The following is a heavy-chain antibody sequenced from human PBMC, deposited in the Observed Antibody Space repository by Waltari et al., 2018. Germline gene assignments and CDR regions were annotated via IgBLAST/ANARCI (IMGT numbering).Heavy chain of an antibody. V-gene: IGHV3-33*06. J-gene: IGHJ4*02. D-gene: IGHD4-17*01. CDR1: GFTFSSYG. CDR3: AKDRRKTTVVTPHLDY. Sequence: QVQLVESGGGVVQPGRSLRLSCAASGFTFSSYGMPWVRQAPGKGLEWVAVIWYDGSNKYYADSVKGRFTISRDNSKNTLYLQMNSLRAEDTAVYYCAKDRRKTTVVTPHLDYWGQGTLVTVSS. CDR2: IWYDGSNK.